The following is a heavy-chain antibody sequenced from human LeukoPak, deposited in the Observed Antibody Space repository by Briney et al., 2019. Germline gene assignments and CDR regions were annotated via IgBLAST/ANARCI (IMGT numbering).Heavy chain of an antibody. CDR2: IFYSGNT. CDR1: GGSISCGDYY. CDR3: ARGSKAAPGTFDY. D-gene: IGHD6-13*01. J-gene: IGHJ4*02. Sequence: PSETLSLTCTVSGGSISCGDYYWSWIRQPPGKGLKWIGYIFYSGNTYYNPSLKSRVPISVDTSKNRFSLKLSSVTAADTAVYYCARGSKAAPGTFDYWGQGTLVTVSS. V-gene: IGHV4-30-4*02.